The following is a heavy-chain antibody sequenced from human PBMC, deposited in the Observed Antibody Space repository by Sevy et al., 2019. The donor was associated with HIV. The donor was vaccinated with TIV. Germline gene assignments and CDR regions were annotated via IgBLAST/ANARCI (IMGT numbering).Heavy chain of an antibody. J-gene: IGHJ4*02. D-gene: IGHD6-13*01. Sequence: GGSLRLSCAASGFTFRSYVMSWVRQAPGKGLEWVCTINGSGGYTYYADSVKGRFTISRDNSKNTVDLEMSSLTAEDTALYYCAKETAAGYYWGQGTLVIVSS. CDR1: GFTFRSYV. CDR3: AKETAAGYY. V-gene: IGHV3-23*01. CDR2: INGSGGYT.